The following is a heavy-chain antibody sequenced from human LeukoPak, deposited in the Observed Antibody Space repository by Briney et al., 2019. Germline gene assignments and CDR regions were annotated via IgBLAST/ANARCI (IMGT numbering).Heavy chain of an antibody. J-gene: IGHJ4*02. CDR3: ARVIVMAGIPFDY. CDR1: GFTFSSYA. CDR2: ISGSGGST. V-gene: IGHV3-23*01. Sequence: PGGSLRLSCAASGFTFSSYAMSWVRQAPGKGLEWVSAISGSGGSTYYADSVKGRFTISRDNSKNTLYLQMNSLRAEDTAVYYCARVIVMAGIPFDYWGQGTLVTVSS. D-gene: IGHD6-19*01.